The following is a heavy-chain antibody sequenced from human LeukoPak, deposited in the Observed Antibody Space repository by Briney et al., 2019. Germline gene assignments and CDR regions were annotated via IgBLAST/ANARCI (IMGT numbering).Heavy chain of an antibody. CDR2: FDPEDGET. Sequence: ASVKVSCKVSGYTLTELSMHWVRQAPGKGLEWMGGFDPEDGETIYAQKFQGRVTMTEDISTDTAYMELSSLRSEDTAVYYCAVVVGATTAFDYWGQGTLVTVSS. V-gene: IGHV1-24*01. J-gene: IGHJ4*02. CDR1: GYTLTELS. CDR3: AVVVGATTAFDY. D-gene: IGHD1-26*01.